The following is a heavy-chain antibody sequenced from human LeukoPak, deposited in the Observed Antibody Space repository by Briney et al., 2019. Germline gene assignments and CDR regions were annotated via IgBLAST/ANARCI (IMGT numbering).Heavy chain of an antibody. J-gene: IGHJ4*02. CDR1: GFTFSNYA. D-gene: IGHD3-22*01. Sequence: PGGSLRLSCAASGFTFSNYALGWVRQAPGKGLEWVSAISGSGGSTYYADSVKGRFTISRDNSKNTLYLQMNSLRAEDTAVYYCAKSEAPSSGYSPPLFDYWGQGTLVTVSS. CDR3: AKSEAPSSGYSPPLFDY. V-gene: IGHV3-23*01. CDR2: ISGSGGST.